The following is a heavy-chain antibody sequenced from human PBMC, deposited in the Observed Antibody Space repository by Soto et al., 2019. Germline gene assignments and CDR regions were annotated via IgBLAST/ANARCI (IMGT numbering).Heavy chain of an antibody. J-gene: IGHJ4*02. CDR3: ARRVGFSGYYYYFDY. CDR1: GGSISSSSYY. D-gene: IGHD3-22*01. Sequence: SETLSLTCTVSGGSISSSSYYWGWIRQPPGKGLEWIGSIYYSGSTYYNPSLKSRLTISVNTSKNQFSLKLSFVTAADTAVYYCARRVGFSGYYYYFDYWGQGTLVTVSS. CDR2: IYYSGST. V-gene: IGHV4-39*01.